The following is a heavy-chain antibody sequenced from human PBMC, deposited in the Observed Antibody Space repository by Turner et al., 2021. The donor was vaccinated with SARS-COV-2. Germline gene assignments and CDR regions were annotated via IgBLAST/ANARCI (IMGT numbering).Heavy chain of an antibody. CDR3: ARGRRGGSSWYNLDY. D-gene: IGHD6-13*01. Sequence: QVKLVHSGAGGKKPGASVTGSCKASGYTFTGYCMHWVRQAPGEGLEWMGWINPNSGGTNYAQKFQARVTMTRDTAISTAYMELSRRRSDETAVYSWARGRRGGSSWYNLDYWGQGTLVTVSS. V-gene: IGHV1-2*02. J-gene: IGHJ4*02. CDR2: INPNSGGT. CDR1: GYTFTGYC.